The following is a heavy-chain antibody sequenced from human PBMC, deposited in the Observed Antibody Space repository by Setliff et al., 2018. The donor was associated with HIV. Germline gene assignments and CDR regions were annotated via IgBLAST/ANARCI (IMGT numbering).Heavy chain of an antibody. V-gene: IGHV4-59*08. J-gene: IGHJ4*02. CDR1: GGSMGSHY. CDR3: ARWPPHRSSDYDQAYYFDY. D-gene: IGHD3-22*01. Sequence: LSLTCVISGGSMGSHYWSWIRQSPGKGLEWIGNIHYTGISDINPSLKRRATISLDRPKIQFSLKLSSVTAADTAVYYCARWPPHRSSDYDQAYYFDYWGQGTLVTVSS. CDR2: IHYTGIS.